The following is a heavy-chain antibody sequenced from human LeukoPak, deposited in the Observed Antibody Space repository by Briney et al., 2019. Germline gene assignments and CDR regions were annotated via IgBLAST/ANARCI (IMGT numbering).Heavy chain of an antibody. CDR1: GYTFTSYD. CDR3: ARGAFLPQYRRDFDP. J-gene: IGHJ5*02. V-gene: IGHV1-8*01. CDR2: MNPNNNNV. Sequence: ASVKVSCKASGYTFTSYDINWVRQATGQGLEWMGWMNPNNNNVGYAQKFQGRVTMMRDTSISTAYMELGSLTSEDTAVYYCARGAFLPQYRRDFDPWGQGTLVTVSS. D-gene: IGHD6-6*01.